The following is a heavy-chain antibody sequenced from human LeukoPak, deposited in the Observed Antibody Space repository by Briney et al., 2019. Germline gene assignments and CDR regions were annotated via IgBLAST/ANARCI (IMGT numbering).Heavy chain of an antibody. Sequence: SGGSLRLSCAASGFTFSSYWMHWVRQAPGKGLVWVSRINSDGGSTIYADSVKGRFTISRDNAKNTLYLQMNSLRAEDTAVYYCARGRITMVQGVIITSYYFDYWGQGTLVTVSS. D-gene: IGHD3-10*01. CDR2: INSDGGST. J-gene: IGHJ4*02. V-gene: IGHV3-74*01. CDR3: ARGRITMVQGVIITSYYFDY. CDR1: GFTFSSYW.